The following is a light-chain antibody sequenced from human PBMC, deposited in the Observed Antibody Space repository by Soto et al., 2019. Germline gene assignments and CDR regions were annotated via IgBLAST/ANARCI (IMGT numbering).Light chain of an antibody. Sequence: QSALTQPPSVSGAPGQAVIISCSGSSSNLGAPYDVNWFRQLPGTVPRLLIYGNNNRPSGVPDRFSGSKSGTSASLAITGLQAEDEADYYCQSYDSSLSGYVFGTGTQVTVL. CDR2: GNN. V-gene: IGLV1-40*01. J-gene: IGLJ1*01. CDR3: QSYDSSLSGYV. CDR1: SSNLGAPYD.